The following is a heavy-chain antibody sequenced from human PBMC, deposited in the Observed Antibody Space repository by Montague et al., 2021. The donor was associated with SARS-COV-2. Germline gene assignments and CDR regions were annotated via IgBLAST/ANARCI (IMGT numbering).Heavy chain of an antibody. CDR1: GGSISSFY. CDR3: ARDGSLRFEILIGPRHYYYGMDV. V-gene: IGHV4-59*12. D-gene: IGHD3-9*01. Sequence: SETLSLTCTVSGGSISSFYWSWFRQPPGKGLEWIGYISDRGSTNYNPSLTSRVTMSVDTSKNQFSLKVNSVTAADTAVYYCARDGSLRFEILIGPRHYYYGMDVWGQGTTVTVSS. CDR2: ISDRGST. J-gene: IGHJ6*02.